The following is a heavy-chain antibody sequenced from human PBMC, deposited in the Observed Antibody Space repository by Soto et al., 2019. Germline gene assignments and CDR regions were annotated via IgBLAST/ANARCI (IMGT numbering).Heavy chain of an antibody. J-gene: IGHJ3*02. CDR2: IWYDGSNK. V-gene: IGHV3-33*01. CDR3: ARDFVGDYGSPYT. Sequence: QVQLVESGGGVVQPGRSLRLSCAASGFTFSSYGMHWARQGPGKGLEWVAVIWYDGSNKVYADSVKGRFTISKDNSKNKLYLPMNSLRGEDPAVFYWARDFVGDYGSPYTWGQGTMVTVSS. CDR1: GFTFSSYG. D-gene: IGHD4-17*01.